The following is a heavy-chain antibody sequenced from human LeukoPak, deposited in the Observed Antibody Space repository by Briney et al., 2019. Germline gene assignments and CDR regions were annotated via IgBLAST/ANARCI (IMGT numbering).Heavy chain of an antibody. J-gene: IGHJ4*02. D-gene: IGHD5-18*01. CDR3: ARQYSYGFNFFDY. Sequence: SVKVSCKASGYTFTGYYMHWVRQAPGQGLEWMGGIIPIFGTANYAQKFQGRVTITADESTSTAYMELSSLRSEDTAVYYCARQYSYGFNFFDYWGRGTLVTVSS. V-gene: IGHV1-69*13. CDR2: IIPIFGTA. CDR1: GYTFTGYY.